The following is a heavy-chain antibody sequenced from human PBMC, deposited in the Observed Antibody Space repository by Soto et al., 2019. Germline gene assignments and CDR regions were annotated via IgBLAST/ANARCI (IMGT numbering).Heavy chain of an antibody. CDR1: GGSISSYY. CDR3: AISSGWFDFDY. Sequence: SETLSLTCTVSGGSISSYYWSWIRQPPGKGLEWIGYIYYSGSTNYNPSLKSRVTISVDTSKNQFSLKLSSVTAADTAVYYGAISSGWFDFDYWGQGTLVPVSS. D-gene: IGHD6-19*01. J-gene: IGHJ4*02. CDR2: IYYSGST. V-gene: IGHV4-59*01.